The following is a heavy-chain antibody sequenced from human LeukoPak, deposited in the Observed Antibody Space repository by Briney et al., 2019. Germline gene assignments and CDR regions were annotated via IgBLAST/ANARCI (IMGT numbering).Heavy chain of an antibody. CDR3: ATYGGSDY. CDR2: INHSGST. D-gene: IGHD4/OR15-4a*01. CDR1: GGSFSGYY. J-gene: IGHJ4*02. V-gene: IGHV4-34*01. Sequence: SETLSLTCAVYGGSFSGYYWSWILQPPGKGLEWIGEINHSGSTNYNPSLKSRVTISVDTSKNQFSLKLSSVTAADTAVYYCATYGGSDYWGQGTLVTVSS.